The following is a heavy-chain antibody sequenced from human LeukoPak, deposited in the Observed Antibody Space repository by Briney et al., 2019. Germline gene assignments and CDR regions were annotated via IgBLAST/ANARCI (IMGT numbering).Heavy chain of an antibody. D-gene: IGHD2-21*02. Sequence: ASVNVSCTASGYTFTSYDINWVRQATGQRREWMGWMNPNSGNTGYAQKFQGRVTMTRNTSISTAYMELSSLRSEDTAVYYCASSVVTAMGWFDPWGQGTLVTVSS. CDR1: GYTFTSYD. CDR2: MNPNSGNT. CDR3: ASSVVTAMGWFDP. V-gene: IGHV1-8*01. J-gene: IGHJ5*02.